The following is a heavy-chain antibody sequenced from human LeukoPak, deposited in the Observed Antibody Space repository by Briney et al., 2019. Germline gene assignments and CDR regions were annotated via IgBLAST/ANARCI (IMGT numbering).Heavy chain of an antibody. Sequence: SETLSLTCTVSGGSISNYYWGWIRQAPGKGLEWIGSIYYSGNTYYNSSLKSRVTISLDTSKNQFSLNLFSVTAADTAVYYCARDVRDSSGFYLRAFDYWGQGTLVTVSS. CDR3: ARDVRDSSGFYLRAFDY. J-gene: IGHJ4*02. V-gene: IGHV4-39*07. D-gene: IGHD3-22*01. CDR1: GGSISNYY. CDR2: IYYSGNT.